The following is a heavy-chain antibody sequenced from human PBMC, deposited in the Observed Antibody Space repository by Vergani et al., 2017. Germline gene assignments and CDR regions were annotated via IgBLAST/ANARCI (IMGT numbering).Heavy chain of an antibody. V-gene: IGHV4-39*01. Sequence: QLQLQQSGPGLVKPSETLFLTCTVSADSISSGSYYWGWIPQPPGKSLEWIGSIYYSGPTYYNPSLKSRVAISVDTSKNQFSLKVTSVTAADTAVYFCARQRPGSGWSPGDFDDWGQGSLVTVSS. CDR2: IYYSGPT. CDR1: ADSISSGSYY. CDR3: ARQRPGSGWSPGDFDD. J-gene: IGHJ4*02. D-gene: IGHD6-19*01.